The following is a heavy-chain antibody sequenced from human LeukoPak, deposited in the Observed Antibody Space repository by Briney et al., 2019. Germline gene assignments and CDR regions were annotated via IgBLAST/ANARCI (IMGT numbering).Heavy chain of an antibody. D-gene: IGHD2-2*01. V-gene: IGHV3-30*02. CDR2: IRYDGSNK. J-gene: IGHJ6*03. CDR1: GFTFSSSG. CDR3: AKDPVNCSSTSCSHYYYYYYMDV. Sequence: GGSLRLSCATSGFTFSSSGMHWVRQAPGKGLEWVAFIRYDGSNKYYADSVKGRFTISRDNSKNTLYLQMNSLRAEDTAVYYCAKDPVNCSSTSCSHYYYYYYMDVWGKGTTVTVSS.